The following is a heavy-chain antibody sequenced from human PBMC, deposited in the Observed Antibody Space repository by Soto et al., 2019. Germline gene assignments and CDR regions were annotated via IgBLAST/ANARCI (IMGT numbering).Heavy chain of an antibody. Sequence: WXLRLSCAASGFTCSSYWMSWVRQAPGKGLEWVANIKQDGSEKYYVDSAKGRFTISRDNAKNSLYLQMNSLRAEDTAVYYCARVRVRWLQLTLDYWGQGSLVTVSS. CDR1: GFTCSSYW. CDR3: ARVRVRWLQLTLDY. V-gene: IGHV3-7*01. D-gene: IGHD5-12*01. CDR2: IKQDGSEK. J-gene: IGHJ4*02.